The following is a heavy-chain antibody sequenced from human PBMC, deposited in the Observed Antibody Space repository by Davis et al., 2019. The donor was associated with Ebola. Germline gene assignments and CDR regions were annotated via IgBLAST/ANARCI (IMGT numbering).Heavy chain of an antibody. D-gene: IGHD3-22*01. CDR3: ARASYYYDSSGYYHGFDY. V-gene: IGHV1-3*04. CDR1: GYTFTRYA. CDR2: INTGDGNT. J-gene: IGHJ4*02. Sequence: AASVKVSCKASGYTFTRYAMHWVRQAPGQRLEWMGWINTGDGNTEYSQKFQGRVTITRDTSARTAYMELSSLRSEDTAVYYCARASYYYDSSGYYHGFDYWGQGTLVTVSS.